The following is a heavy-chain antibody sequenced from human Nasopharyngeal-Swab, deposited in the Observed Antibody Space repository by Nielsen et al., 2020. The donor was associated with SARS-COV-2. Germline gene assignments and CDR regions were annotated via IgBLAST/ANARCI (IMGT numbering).Heavy chain of an antibody. CDR1: GFTFSNYW. CDR2: VSPDGTST. V-gene: IGHV3-74*03. Sequence: GESLKISCAASGFTFSNYWMHWVRQAPGKGLVWVPRVSPDGTSTTYADSVKGRFTVSRDNAKNTLYLQLNSLRAEDTAVYYCAADQTMGWGQGTLVTVSS. J-gene: IGHJ4*02. D-gene: IGHD1-14*01. CDR3: AADQTMG.